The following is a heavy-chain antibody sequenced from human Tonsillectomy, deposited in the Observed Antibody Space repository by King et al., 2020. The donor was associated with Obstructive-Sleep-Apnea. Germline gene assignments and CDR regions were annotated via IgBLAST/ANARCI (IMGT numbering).Heavy chain of an antibody. CDR1: GYSFTSYD. CDR3: ARGLNGFGSGIYYVYYFDY. V-gene: IGHV1-8*01. D-gene: IGHD3-10*01. Sequence: QVQLVQSGAEVKKPGAAVKVSCKASGYSFTSYDINWVRQASGQGLEWMGWMNPDSSNTGYAQKFQGRVTMTRNTSISTVYMELSSLRSEDTAVYYCARGLNGFGSGIYYVYYFDYWGQGTLVTVSS. CDR2: MNPDSSNT. J-gene: IGHJ4*02.